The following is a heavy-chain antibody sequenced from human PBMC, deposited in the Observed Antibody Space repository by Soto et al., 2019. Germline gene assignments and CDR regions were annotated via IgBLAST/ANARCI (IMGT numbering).Heavy chain of an antibody. CDR3: ARGPGGPDGPGDY. CDR2: INAGNGNS. V-gene: IGHV1-3*01. D-gene: IGHD2-15*01. J-gene: IGHJ4*02. Sequence: QVQLVQSGAEVKKPGASVKVSCKASGYTFTSYAMHWVRQSPGQRLEWMGWINAGNGNSKYSQKFQGRVTITRDTSASTAYMELSSLRSEDTAVYYCARGPGGPDGPGDYWGQGTLVTVSS. CDR1: GYTFTSYA.